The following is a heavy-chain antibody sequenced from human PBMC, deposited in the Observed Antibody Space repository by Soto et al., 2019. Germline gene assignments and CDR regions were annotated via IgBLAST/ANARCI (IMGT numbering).Heavy chain of an antibody. J-gene: IGHJ6*02. CDR1: GFTFSSYW. CDR2: IKQDGSEK. CDR3: ARLKPLTGYYTPYVYYNCIDV. Sequence: GGSLRLSCAASGFTFSSYWMSWVRQAPGKGLEWVANIKQDGSEKYYVDSVKGRFTISRDNAKNSLYLQMNSLRAEDTAVYYCARLKPLTGYYTPYVYYNCIDVWGQRTTVTVSS. D-gene: IGHD3-9*01. V-gene: IGHV3-7*01.